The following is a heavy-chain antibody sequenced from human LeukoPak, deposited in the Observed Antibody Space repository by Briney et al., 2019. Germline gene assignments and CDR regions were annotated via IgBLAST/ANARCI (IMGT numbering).Heavy chain of an antibody. Sequence: GGSLRPSCAASGFTFKNYAMHWVRQAPGKGLDWVAFIRYDGNNKFYADSVKGRFTISRDNSKNTLYLQMNNLRPEDTAIYYCAKDSVGATTLDWFDSWGQGTLVTVSS. CDR1: GFTFKNYA. V-gene: IGHV3-30*02. J-gene: IGHJ5*01. D-gene: IGHD1-26*01. CDR2: IRYDGNNK. CDR3: AKDSVGATTLDWFDS.